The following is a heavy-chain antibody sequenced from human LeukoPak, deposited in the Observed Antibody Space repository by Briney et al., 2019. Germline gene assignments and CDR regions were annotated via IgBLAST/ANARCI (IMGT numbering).Heavy chain of an antibody. V-gene: IGHV4-34*01. Sequence: SETLSLTCAVYGGSFSGYYWSWIRQPPGKGLEWIGEINHSGSNNYNPSLKSRVTISVDTSKNQFSLKLSSVTAADTAVYYCARGFSIAAAGYYFDYWGQGTLVTVSA. CDR1: GGSFSGYY. CDR3: ARGFSIAAAGYYFDY. D-gene: IGHD6-13*01. CDR2: INHSGSN. J-gene: IGHJ4*02.